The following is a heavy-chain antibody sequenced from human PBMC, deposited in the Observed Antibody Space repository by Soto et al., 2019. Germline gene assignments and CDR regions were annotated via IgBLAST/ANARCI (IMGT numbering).Heavy chain of an antibody. J-gene: IGHJ4*02. CDR1: GYTFTSYA. CDR2: INAGNGNT. V-gene: IGHV1-3*01. CDR3: ARDRTIFGPPLGY. Sequence: ASVKVSFKASGYTFTSYAMHWVRQAPGQRLEWMGWINAGNGNTKYSQKFQGRVTITRDTSASTAYMELSSLRSEDTAVYYCARDRTIFGPPLGYWGQGTLVTVSS. D-gene: IGHD3-3*01.